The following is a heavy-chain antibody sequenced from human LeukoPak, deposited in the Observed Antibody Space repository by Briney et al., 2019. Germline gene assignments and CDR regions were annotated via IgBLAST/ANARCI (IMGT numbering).Heavy chain of an antibody. V-gene: IGHV3-15*01. D-gene: IGHD6-13*01. CDR3: TTDRFSSSWSDNWFDP. Sequence: GGSLRLSCAASGFTFSNAWMSWVRQASGKGLEWVGRIKSKTDGGTTDYAAPVKGRFTISRDDSKNTLYLQMNSLKTEDTAVYYCTTDRFSSSWSDNWFDPWGQGTLVTVSS. CDR1: GFTFSNAW. CDR2: IKSKTDGGTT. J-gene: IGHJ5*02.